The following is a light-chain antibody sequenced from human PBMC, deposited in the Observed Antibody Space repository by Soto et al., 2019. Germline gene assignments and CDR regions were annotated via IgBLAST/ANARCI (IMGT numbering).Light chain of an antibody. Sequence: ERVVTQSPVTLSVSPGEGATLSCRSSESVSTNLAWYQHKPGQAPRLLIYAASTRATGVPARFSGSGSGTEFTLTISSLQSEDVAAYYCQQYENWPWTFGQGTKVE. CDR1: ESVSTN. V-gene: IGKV3-15*01. CDR3: QQYENWPWT. J-gene: IGKJ1*01. CDR2: AAS.